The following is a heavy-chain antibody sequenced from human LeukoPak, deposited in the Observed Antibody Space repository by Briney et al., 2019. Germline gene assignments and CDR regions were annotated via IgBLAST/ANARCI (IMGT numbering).Heavy chain of an antibody. CDR3: AKDRRAGSYDY. D-gene: IGHD3-10*01. CDR2: ISGSGGST. J-gene: IGHJ4*02. V-gene: IGHV3-23*01. CDR1: GFTFSSYT. Sequence: GGSLRLSCAASGFTFSSYTMTWVRQAPGKGLEWVSGISGSGGSTYYADSVKGRFTISRDNSKNTLYLQMNSLRAEDTAVYYCAKDRRAGSYDYWGQGTLVTVSS.